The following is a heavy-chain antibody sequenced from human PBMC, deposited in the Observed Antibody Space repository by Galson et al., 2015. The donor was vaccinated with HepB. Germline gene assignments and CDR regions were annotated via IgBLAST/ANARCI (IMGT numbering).Heavy chain of an antibody. D-gene: IGHD4-17*01. CDR1: GYTFTGYY. CDR3: ARATDYGNDC. Sequence: SVKVSCKASGYTFTGYYIHWVRQAPGQGLEWVGRISPKSGGTNYAQKFQGRVTMTRDQSISTAYMELSRLTSGDTAVYYCARATDYGNDCWGQGTLVTVSS. V-gene: IGHV1-2*06. CDR2: ISPKSGGT. J-gene: IGHJ4*02.